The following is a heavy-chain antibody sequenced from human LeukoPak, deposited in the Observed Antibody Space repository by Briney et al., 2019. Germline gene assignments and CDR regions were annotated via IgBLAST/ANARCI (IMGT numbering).Heavy chain of an antibody. Sequence: GGSLRLSCAASGFTFSSYGMHWVRQAPGKRPEWVAFIQYDGSNKYYADSVKGRLTISRDNSKNTLYLQMNSLRAEETAVYYCAKDLLAARPSVQYFDYWGRGTLVTVSS. CDR2: IQYDGSNK. J-gene: IGHJ4*02. CDR3: AKDLLAARPSVQYFDY. V-gene: IGHV3-30*02. D-gene: IGHD6-6*01. CDR1: GFTFSSYG.